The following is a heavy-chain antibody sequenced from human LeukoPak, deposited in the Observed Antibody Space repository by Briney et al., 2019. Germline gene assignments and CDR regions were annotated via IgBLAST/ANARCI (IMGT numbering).Heavy chain of an antibody. CDR2: IYHSGST. D-gene: IGHD6-19*01. CDR3: ARGGIAVAGTSFDY. V-gene: IGHV4-34*01. Sequence: SETLSLTCAVYGGSFSGYYWSWIRQPPGKGLEWIGEIYHSGSTNYNPSLKSRVTISVDTSKNQFSLKLSSVTAADTAVYYCARGGIAVAGTSFDYWGQGTLVTVSS. J-gene: IGHJ4*02. CDR1: GGSFSGYY.